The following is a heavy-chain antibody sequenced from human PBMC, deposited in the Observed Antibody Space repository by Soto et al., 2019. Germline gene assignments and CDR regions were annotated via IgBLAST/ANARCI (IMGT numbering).Heavy chain of an antibody. CDR3: ASIAYCGGDCDRPYWYFDL. Sequence: QVQLVQSGAEVKKPGSSVKVSCKASGGTFSSYAISWVRQAPGQGLEWMGGIIPIFGTANYAQKFQGRVTITADESTSAADMELSRLRSEDTAVYYCASIAYCGGDCDRPYWYFDLWGRGTLVTVSS. CDR1: GGTFSSYA. D-gene: IGHD2-21*02. V-gene: IGHV1-69*12. J-gene: IGHJ2*01. CDR2: IIPIFGTA.